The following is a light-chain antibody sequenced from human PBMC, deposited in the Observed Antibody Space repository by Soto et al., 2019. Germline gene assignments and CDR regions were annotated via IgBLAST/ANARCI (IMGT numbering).Light chain of an antibody. CDR3: QQYGSSPPLT. J-gene: IGKJ4*01. CDR2: GAS. V-gene: IGKV3-20*01. Sequence: EIVLTQSPGTLSLSPGDTATLSCRASQSVSSRYLAWYQQKPGQAPRLLIYGASSRAAGIPDRFSGSGSGTDFPLTISRLEPEDFAVYYCQQYGSSPPLTFGGGTKVEIK. CDR1: QSVSSRY.